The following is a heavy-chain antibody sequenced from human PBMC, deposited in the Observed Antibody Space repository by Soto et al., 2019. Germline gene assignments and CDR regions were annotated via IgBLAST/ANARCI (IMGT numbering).Heavy chain of an antibody. CDR2: INPSSGST. CDR1: GYTFNRYN. D-gene: IGHD1-26*01. Sequence: ASVKGSCEASGYTFNRYNMQWVRQAPGQGLEWMGVINPSSGSTNYAQKFQGRVIMTRDTSTSTVYMELSTLRSDDTAVYYCARIYSGSRLDYWGQGTLVTVSS. V-gene: IGHV1-46*02. CDR3: ARIYSGSRLDY. J-gene: IGHJ4*02.